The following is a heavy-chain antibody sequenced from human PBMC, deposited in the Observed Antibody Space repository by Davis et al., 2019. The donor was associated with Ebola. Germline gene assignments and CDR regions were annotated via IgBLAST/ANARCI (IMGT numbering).Heavy chain of an antibody. Sequence: SLKISCAASGFTFSSYWMHWVRQAPGKGLEWVSGISWNSGNIGYADSVKGRFTASRDNAKKSLVLQMNSLRPEDTAVYYCARDVDNWNYAFDFWGQGTLVTVSS. CDR3: ARDVDNWNYAFDF. CDR2: ISWNSGNI. CDR1: GFTFSSYW. D-gene: IGHD1-7*01. V-gene: IGHV3-9*01. J-gene: IGHJ4*02.